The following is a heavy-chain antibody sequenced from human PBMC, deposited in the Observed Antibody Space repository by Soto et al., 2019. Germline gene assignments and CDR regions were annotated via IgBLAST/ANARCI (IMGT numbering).Heavy chain of an antibody. J-gene: IGHJ4*02. CDR2: ISGSGGST. D-gene: IGHD2-15*01. Sequence: EVQLLESGGGLVQPGGSLRLSCAASGFTFSTYAMGWVRQAPGKGLEWVSAISGSGGSTYYADSVKGRFIISRDNSKNTLYLQMNSLRAEDTAVYYCAKGWSDYFDYWGQGTLVTVSS. CDR1: GFTFSTYA. V-gene: IGHV3-23*01. CDR3: AKGWSDYFDY.